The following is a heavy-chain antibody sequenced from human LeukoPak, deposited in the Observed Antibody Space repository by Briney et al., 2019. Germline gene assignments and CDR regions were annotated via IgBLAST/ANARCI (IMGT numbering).Heavy chain of an antibody. CDR3: ARGKRIAAAGTLGY. Sequence: ASVKVSCKASGYTFTSYDINWVRQATGQGLEWMGWMNPNSGNTGYAQKFQGRVTMTRNTSISTAYMELSSPRSEDTAVYYCARGKRIAAAGTLGYWGQGTLVTVSS. J-gene: IGHJ4*02. D-gene: IGHD6-13*01. CDR2: MNPNSGNT. V-gene: IGHV1-8*01. CDR1: GYTFTSYD.